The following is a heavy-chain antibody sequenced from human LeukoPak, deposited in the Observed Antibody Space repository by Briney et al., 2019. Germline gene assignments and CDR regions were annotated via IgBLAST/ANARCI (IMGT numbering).Heavy chain of an antibody. CDR2: ITSSSSSI. J-gene: IGHJ4*02. V-gene: IGHV3-48*04. Sequence: GGSLRLSCAASGFTFSSFSLNWVRQAPGKGLEWVSYITSSSSSIYYADSVKGRFTISRDNAKNSLYLQMNSLRAEDTAMYYCARDYCSGGRCYSVDYWGQGTLVTVSS. D-gene: IGHD2-15*01. CDR1: GFTFSSFS. CDR3: ARDYCSGGRCYSVDY.